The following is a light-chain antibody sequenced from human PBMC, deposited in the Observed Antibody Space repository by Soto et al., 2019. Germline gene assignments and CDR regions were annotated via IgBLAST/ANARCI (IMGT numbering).Light chain of an antibody. Sequence: IQMPHSPSTLSASVGGRVTMTFRASQSISSWLAWYQQKPGKAPNLLIYDASSLESGVPSRFSGSGSGTEFTLTISSLQPDDFATYYSQQYNSYWTFGQGTKVDIK. J-gene: IGKJ1*01. CDR3: QQYNSYWT. CDR1: QSISSW. V-gene: IGKV1-5*01. CDR2: DAS.